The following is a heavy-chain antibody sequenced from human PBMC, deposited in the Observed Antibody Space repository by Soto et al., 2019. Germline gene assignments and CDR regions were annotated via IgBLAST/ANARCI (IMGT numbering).Heavy chain of an antibody. Sequence: EVQLVESGGGLVQPGGSLRLSCAASGFIFSSYSMNWVRQAPGKGLEWVSYISSSSDTIYYADSVKGRFTISRDNAKNSLYLQMNSLRAEDTAVYYCARDPRYCSGGNCYSSYYYYYLDVWGIGITVTVSS. J-gene: IGHJ6*03. D-gene: IGHD2-15*01. V-gene: IGHV3-48*01. CDR1: GFIFSSYS. CDR2: ISSSSDTI. CDR3: ARDPRYCSGGNCYSSYYYYYLDV.